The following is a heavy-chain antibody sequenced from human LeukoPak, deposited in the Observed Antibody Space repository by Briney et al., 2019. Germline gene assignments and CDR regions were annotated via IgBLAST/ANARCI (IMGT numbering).Heavy chain of an antibody. D-gene: IGHD3-16*01. J-gene: IGHJ4*02. CDR2: IYYSGST. CDR3: ATYYDYVWGSPIDY. CDR1: GGSISSSYY. V-gene: IGHV4-39*01. Sequence: KPSETLSLTCTVSGGSISSSYYWGWIRQPPGKGLEWIGSIYYSGSTYYNPSLKSRVTISVDTSKNQFSLKLSSVTAADTAVYYCATYYDYVWGSPIDYWGQGTLVTVSS.